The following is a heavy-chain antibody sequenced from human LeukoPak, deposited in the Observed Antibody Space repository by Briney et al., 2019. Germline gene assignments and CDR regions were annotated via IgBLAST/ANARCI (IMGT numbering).Heavy chain of an antibody. CDR1: GFTFSGYA. V-gene: IGHV3-23*01. D-gene: IGHD3-10*01. Sequence: GGSLRLSCAASGFTFSGYAMSWVRQAPGKGREGVSGISGSGGSTYYADSVKGRLTISRDNSKNTLYLQMNSLRAEDTAVYYCAKGRYYGSGKWGYFEYWGQGTLVTVSS. J-gene: IGHJ4*02. CDR3: AKGRYYGSGKWGYFEY. CDR2: ISGSGGST.